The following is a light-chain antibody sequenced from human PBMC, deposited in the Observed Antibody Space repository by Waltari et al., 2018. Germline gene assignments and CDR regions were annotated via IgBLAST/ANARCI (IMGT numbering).Light chain of an antibody. CDR3: AAWDDGLNGPV. CDR2: SNN. V-gene: IGLV1-44*01. CDR1: SSNIENNP. Sequence: QSVLTQSPSASGAPGQRVTISCSGRSSNIENNPLNWYQQLPGTAPRLLIYSNNQRPSGFPDRFSGSKSGTSASLAISGLQSEDEADYYCAAWDDGLNGPVFGGGTKLTVL. J-gene: IGLJ2*01.